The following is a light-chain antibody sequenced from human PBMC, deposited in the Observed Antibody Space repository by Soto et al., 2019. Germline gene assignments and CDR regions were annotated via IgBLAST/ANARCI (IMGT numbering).Light chain of an antibody. CDR1: SSDVGAYRY. Sequence: QSPLTQPASGSGAPGQSITISCTGSSSDVGAYRYVSWFQQHPGRAPKLIIYEVSTRRSGVSDRFSGSKSGNTASLTNSGLKAEDEADYHCSSYTPTTAWVFGGGTKLPVL. V-gene: IGLV2-14*01. J-gene: IGLJ3*02. CDR2: EVS. CDR3: SSYTPTTAWV.